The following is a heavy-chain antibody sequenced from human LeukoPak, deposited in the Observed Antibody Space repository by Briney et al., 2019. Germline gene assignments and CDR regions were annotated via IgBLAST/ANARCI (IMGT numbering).Heavy chain of an antibody. J-gene: IGHJ6*02. V-gene: IGHV5-51*01. D-gene: IGHD6-19*01. CDR3: ARRQWLANDYYYYYGMDV. CDR2: IYPGDSDT. CDR1: GYSFTSYW. Sequence: GESLKISCKGSGYSFTSYWIGWVRQMPGKGLEWMGIIYPGDSDTRYSPSFQGQVTISADKSISTAYLQWSSLKASDTAMYYCARRQWLANDYYYYYGMDVWGQGTTVTVSS.